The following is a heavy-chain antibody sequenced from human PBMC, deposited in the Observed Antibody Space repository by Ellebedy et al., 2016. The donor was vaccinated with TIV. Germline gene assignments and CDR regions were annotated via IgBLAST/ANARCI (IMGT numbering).Heavy chain of an antibody. V-gene: IGHV1-18*01. D-gene: IGHD3-22*01. Sequence: AASVQVSCKASGYTFTSYGISWVRQAPGQGLEWMGWISAYNGNTNYAQKLQGRVTMTTDTSTSTAYMELRRLRSDDTAVYYCARDRFSDYYASSGYYYPNGAFDIWGQGTMVTVSS. CDR1: GYTFTSYG. CDR2: ISAYNGNT. CDR3: ARDRFSDYYASSGYYYPNGAFDI. J-gene: IGHJ3*02.